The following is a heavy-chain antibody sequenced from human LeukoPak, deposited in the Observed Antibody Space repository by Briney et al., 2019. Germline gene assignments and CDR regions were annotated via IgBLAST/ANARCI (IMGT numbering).Heavy chain of an antibody. D-gene: IGHD6-13*01. J-gene: IGHJ4*02. V-gene: IGHV4-34*01. CDR1: RGSFSXXX. CDR2: INPXXST. Sequence: SETLSLTCXVYRGSFSXXXXXXXXQPPGKGXXXXXEINPXXSTNYNPSLKSXVTXSVDXXKNQFSLNLTSVTAADTAVYYCARGQAGYSGSWYAYWGQGTLVTVSS. CDR3: ARGQAGYSGSWYAY.